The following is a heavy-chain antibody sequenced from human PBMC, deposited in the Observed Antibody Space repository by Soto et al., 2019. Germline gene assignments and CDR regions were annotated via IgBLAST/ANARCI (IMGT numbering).Heavy chain of an antibody. CDR1: GFTFSSYA. CDR2: ISGSGGST. D-gene: IGHD6-19*01. Sequence: EVQLLESGGGLVQPGGSLRLSCAASGFTFSSYAMSWVRQAPGKGREWVSTISGSGGSTYYADSVKGRFTISRDNSKNTLYLQMNSLRAEDTAVYYCAKGHVNSGWYYYFDYWGQGTLVTVSS. V-gene: IGHV3-23*01. CDR3: AKGHVNSGWYYYFDY. J-gene: IGHJ4*02.